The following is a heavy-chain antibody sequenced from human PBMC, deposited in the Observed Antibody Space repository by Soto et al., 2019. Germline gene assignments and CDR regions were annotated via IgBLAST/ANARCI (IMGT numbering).Heavy chain of an antibody. CDR1: GFTFSTYA. Sequence: QMQLMESGGGVVQPGRSLRLSCEASGFTFSTYAMHWVRQAPGKGLEWVAFIWYDGSNIYYADSVRGRFTISRDNSKNTLYLQMNSLRAEHTAVYYCARDLSKGGYFDYWGQGTLVTVSS. J-gene: IGHJ4*02. D-gene: IGHD3-16*01. CDR2: IWYDGSNI. CDR3: ARDLSKGGYFDY. V-gene: IGHV3-33*01.